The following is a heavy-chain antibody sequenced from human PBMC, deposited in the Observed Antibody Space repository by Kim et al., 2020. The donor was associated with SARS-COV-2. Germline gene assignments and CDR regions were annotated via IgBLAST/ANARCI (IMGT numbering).Heavy chain of an antibody. CDR2: IIPIFGTA. V-gene: IGHV1-69*13. CDR1: GGTFSSYA. D-gene: IGHD3-16*01. Sequence: SVKVSCKASGGTFSSYAISWVRQAPGQGLEWMGGIIPIFGTANYAQKFQGRVTITADESTSTAYMELSSLRSEDTAVYYCARDRISARGGELGFFDYWGQGTLVTVSS. CDR3: ARDRISARGGELGFFDY. J-gene: IGHJ4*02.